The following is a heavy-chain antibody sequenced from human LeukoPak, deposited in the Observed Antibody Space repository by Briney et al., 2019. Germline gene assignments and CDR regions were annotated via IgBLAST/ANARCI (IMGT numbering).Heavy chain of an antibody. D-gene: IGHD6-13*01. J-gene: IGHJ6*03. CDR1: GYTFTGYY. CDR2: INPNSGGT. Sequence: ASVKVSCKASGYTFTGYYMHWVRQAPGQGLEWMGWINPNSGGTNYAQKFQGRVTMTRDTSISTAYMELSRLRSDDTAVYYCARVSGSSSWVYYYMDVWGKGTTVTVSS. V-gene: IGHV1-2*02. CDR3: ARVSGSSSWVYYYMDV.